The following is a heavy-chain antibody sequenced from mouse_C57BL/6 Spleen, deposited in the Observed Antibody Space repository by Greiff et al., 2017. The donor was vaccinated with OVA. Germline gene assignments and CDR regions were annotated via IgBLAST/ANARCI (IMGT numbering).Heavy chain of an antibody. CDR1: GYTFTSYW. CDR3: AKGGIPPYYFDY. D-gene: IGHD5-1-1*01. CDR2: IDPNSGGT. J-gene: IGHJ2*01. V-gene: IGHV1-72*01. Sequence: QVHVKQPGAELVKPGASVKLSCKASGYTFTSYWMHWVKQRPGRGLEWIGRIDPNSGGTKYNEKFKSKATLTVDKPSSTAYMQLSSLTSEDSAVYYCAKGGIPPYYFDYWGQGTTLTVSS.